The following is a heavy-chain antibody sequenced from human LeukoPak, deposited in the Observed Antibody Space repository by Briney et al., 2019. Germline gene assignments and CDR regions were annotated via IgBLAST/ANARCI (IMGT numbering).Heavy chain of an antibody. J-gene: IGHJ4*02. V-gene: IGHV1-2*02. Sequence: ASVKVPCKASGYTFTGYYIHWVRQAPGQGLEWMGWINPYSGDTAYAQKFQGRVTMTRDTSINTAYMELNRLKFDDTAVYYCARGTMNLDSWGQGTLDTVSS. CDR2: INPYSGDT. D-gene: IGHD3-22*01. CDR3: ARGTMNLDS. CDR1: GYTFTGYY.